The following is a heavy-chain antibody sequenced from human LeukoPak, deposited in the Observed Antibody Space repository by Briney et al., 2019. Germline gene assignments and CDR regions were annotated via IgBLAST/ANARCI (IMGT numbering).Heavy chain of an antibody. CDR2: ISAGSSNT. CDR3: ARSAVQANTPFYFDF. J-gene: IGHJ4*02. D-gene: IGHD1-26*01. CDR1: GFIFASYG. V-gene: IGHV3-48*01. Sequence: GGSLRLSCSASGFIFASYGMNWVRQAPGSGLQWVAYISAGSSNTYYADSAKGRFTISRDDVDNFLHLQMNSLSAEDTAVYYCARSAVQANTPFYFDFWGQGALVTVSS.